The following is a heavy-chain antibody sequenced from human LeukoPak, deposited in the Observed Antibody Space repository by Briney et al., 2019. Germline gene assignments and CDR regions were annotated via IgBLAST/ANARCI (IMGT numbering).Heavy chain of an antibody. CDR1: GFIFRNYG. D-gene: IGHD1-14*01. J-gene: IGHJ6*03. CDR3: ARSAPEGRGYMDV. Sequence: GGSLRLSCAASGFIFRNYGMHWVRQAPGKGLEWVAIIWYDGSNKYYADSVKGRFTISRDNSKNTLYLQMNSLRAEDTAVYYCARSAPEGRGYMDVWGRGTTVTVSS. CDR2: IWYDGSNK. V-gene: IGHV3-33*01.